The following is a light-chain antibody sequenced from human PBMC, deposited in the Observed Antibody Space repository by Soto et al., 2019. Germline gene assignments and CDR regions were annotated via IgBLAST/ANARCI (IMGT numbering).Light chain of an antibody. J-gene: IGLJ3*02. CDR1: SSDVGSYNL. Sequence: QSVLTEPAFVSGSPGQSITISCTETSSDVGSYNLVSWYQQHPGKAPKLMIYEVSKRPSGVSTRFSGSKSRNTASLTISGLQAEDEADYSCCSYAGSSTWVFGGGTKLTVL. CDR3: CSYAGSSTWV. V-gene: IGLV2-23*02. CDR2: EVS.